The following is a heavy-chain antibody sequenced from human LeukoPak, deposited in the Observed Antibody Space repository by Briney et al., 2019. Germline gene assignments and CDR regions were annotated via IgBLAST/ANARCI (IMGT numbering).Heavy chain of an antibody. V-gene: IGHV3-30*18. Sequence: GGSLRLSCAASGFTFSSYGMHWVRQAPGKGLEWVAVISYDGSNKYYADSVKGRFTISRDNSKNTLYLQLNSLRAEDTAVYYCAKIHSINSGYWPYYYGMDVWGQGTTVTVSS. J-gene: IGHJ6*02. CDR1: GFTFSSYG. CDR2: ISYDGSNK. CDR3: AKIHSINSGYWPYYYGMDV. D-gene: IGHD5-12*01.